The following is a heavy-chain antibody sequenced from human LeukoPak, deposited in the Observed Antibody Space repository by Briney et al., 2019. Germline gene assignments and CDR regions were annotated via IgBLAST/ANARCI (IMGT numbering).Heavy chain of an antibody. CDR1: GGSISSSSYY. J-gene: IGHJ4*02. Sequence: PSETLSLTCTVSGGSISSSSYYWGWIRQPPGKGLEWIGYIYYSGSTNYNPSLKSRVTISVDTSKNQFSLKLSSVTAADTAVYYCARGRSRWLARFDYWGQGTLVTVSS. CDR3: ARGRSRWLARFDY. D-gene: IGHD6-19*01. V-gene: IGHV4-61*05. CDR2: IYYSGST.